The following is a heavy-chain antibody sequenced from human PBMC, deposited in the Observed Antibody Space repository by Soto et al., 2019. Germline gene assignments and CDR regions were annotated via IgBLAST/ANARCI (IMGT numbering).Heavy chain of an antibody. CDR3: AMTLYGDNVDY. J-gene: IGHJ4*02. Sequence: QVQLVQSGAEVKKPGASVKVSCKASGYTFTSYDINWVRQATGQGLEWMGWMNANSGNTAYAQKFQGRVTMTRNTSTRTAYMELSSLRSEDTAVYYWAMTLYGDNVDYWGQGNLVTVSS. V-gene: IGHV1-8*01. CDR2: MNANSGNT. D-gene: IGHD4-17*01. CDR1: GYTFTSYD.